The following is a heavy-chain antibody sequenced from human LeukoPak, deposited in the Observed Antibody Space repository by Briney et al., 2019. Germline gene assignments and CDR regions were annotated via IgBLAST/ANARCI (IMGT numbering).Heavy chain of an antibody. J-gene: IGHJ4*02. CDR3: ARVADYDFLSGYYSPFDH. Sequence: PGGSLRLSCAASGFIFSRYWMTWVRQAPGEGLEWVANIKGDESDDHYVASVRGRFTISRDNAKRSLYLQMNNLRAEDTGVYYCARVADYDFLSGYYSPFDHWGQGGLVIVSS. CDR2: IKGDESDD. D-gene: IGHD3-3*01. V-gene: IGHV3-7*01. CDR1: GFIFSRYW.